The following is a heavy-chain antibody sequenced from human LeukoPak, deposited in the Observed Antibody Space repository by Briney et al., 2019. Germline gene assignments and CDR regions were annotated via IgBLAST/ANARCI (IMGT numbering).Heavy chain of an antibody. CDR3: ARDCGRSSSCLDY. CDR2: IYHSGST. D-gene: IGHD6-13*01. V-gene: IGHV4-30-2*01. Sequence: SGTLSLTCTVSGGSISSGGYYWSWIRQPPGKGLEWIGYIYHSGSTYYNPSLKSRVTISVDRSKNQFSLKLSSVTAADTAVYYCARDCGRSSSCLDYWGQGTLVTVSS. CDR1: GGSISSGGYY. J-gene: IGHJ4*02.